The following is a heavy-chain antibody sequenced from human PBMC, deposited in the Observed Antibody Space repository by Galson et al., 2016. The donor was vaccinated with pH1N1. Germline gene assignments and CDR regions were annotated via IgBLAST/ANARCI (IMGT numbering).Heavy chain of an antibody. CDR1: GFTFSNYW. CDR3: VKALER. D-gene: IGHD3-3*01. V-gene: IGHV3-7*01. J-gene: IGHJ1*01. CDR2: IKQDGSVK. Sequence: SLRLSCAASGFTFSNYWMNWVRQAPGKGLEWVANIKQDGSVKYFVDSVKGRFTISRDNARNSVSLQMNSLRAEDTAVYYCVKALERWGQGTLVIVSS.